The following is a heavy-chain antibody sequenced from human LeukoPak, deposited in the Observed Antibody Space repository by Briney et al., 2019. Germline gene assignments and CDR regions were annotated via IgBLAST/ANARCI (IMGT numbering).Heavy chain of an antibody. D-gene: IGHD3-9*01. CDR2: ISYDGSNK. J-gene: IGHJ6*03. CDR1: GFTFSSYA. V-gene: IGHV3-30*01. Sequence: GRSLRLSCAASGFTFSSYAMHWVRQAPGKGLEWVAVISYDGSNKYYADSVKGRFTISRDNSKNTLYRQMNSLRAEDTAVYYCARAQSREHFDWYLGVYMDVWGKGTTVTVSS. CDR3: ARAQSREHFDWYLGVYMDV.